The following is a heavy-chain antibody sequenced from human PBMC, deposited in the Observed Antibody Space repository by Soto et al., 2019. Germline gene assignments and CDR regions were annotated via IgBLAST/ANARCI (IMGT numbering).Heavy chain of an antibody. CDR3: ARVLWFGES. Sequence: QITLKESGPTLVKPTQTLTLTCTFSGFSLSTSGVGVGWIRQPPGKALEWLAVIYWDDDKRYSPSLKSRLTITKDTSKNQVVLTKTNMDPVDTATYDCARVLWFGESWGQGTLVTVSS. CDR1: GFSLSTSGVG. D-gene: IGHD3-10*01. V-gene: IGHV2-5*02. CDR2: IYWDDDK. J-gene: IGHJ5*02.